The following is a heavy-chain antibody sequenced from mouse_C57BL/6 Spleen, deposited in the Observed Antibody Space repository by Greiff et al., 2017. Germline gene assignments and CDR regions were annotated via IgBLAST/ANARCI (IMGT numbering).Heavy chain of an antibody. J-gene: IGHJ3*01. CDR2: ISYSGST. V-gene: IGHV3-1*01. CDR1: GYSITSGYD. CDR3: ARETHYSPFAY. Sequence: ESGPGMVKPSQSLSLTCTVTGYSITSGYDWHWIRHFPGNKLEWMGYISYSGSTNYNPSLKSRISITHDTSKNHFFLKLNSVTTEDTATYYCARETHYSPFAYWGQGTLVTVSA. D-gene: IGHD1-2*01.